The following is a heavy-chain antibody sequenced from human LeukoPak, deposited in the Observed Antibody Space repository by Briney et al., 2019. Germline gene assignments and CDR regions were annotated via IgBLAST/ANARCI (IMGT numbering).Heavy chain of an antibody. CDR3: ARDRKWELLIDY. D-gene: IGHD1-26*01. Sequence: GGSLRLSCAASGFTFSSSAMSWVRQAPGKGLEWVSSISSSSSYIYYADSVKGRFTISRDNAKNSLYLQMNSLRAEDTAVYYCARDRKWELLIDYWGQGTLVTVSS. J-gene: IGHJ4*02. V-gene: IGHV3-21*01. CDR2: ISSSSSYI. CDR1: GFTFSSSA.